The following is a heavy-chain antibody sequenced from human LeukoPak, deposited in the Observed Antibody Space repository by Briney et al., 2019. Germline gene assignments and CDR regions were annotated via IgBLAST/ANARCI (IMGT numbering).Heavy chain of an antibody. CDR2: IFYSGST. Sequence: SETLSLTCTVSSGSISTSNYYWGWVRQPPGKALEWIGNIFYSGSTYYSPSLKSRVTISLDTSRNQFSLKLSSVTAADTAVYYCARGSRGYSYGRRDDAFDIWGQGTMVTVSS. CDR3: ARGSRGYSYGRRDDAFDI. CDR1: SGSISTSNYY. V-gene: IGHV4-39*07. D-gene: IGHD5-18*01. J-gene: IGHJ3*02.